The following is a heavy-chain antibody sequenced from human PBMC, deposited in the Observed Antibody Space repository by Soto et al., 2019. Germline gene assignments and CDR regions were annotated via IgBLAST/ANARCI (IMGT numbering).Heavy chain of an antibody. CDR1: DSRFPFSDYW. CDR2: IKQDGSEK. CDR3: AKHTYSDFWPGHYYYLDF. V-gene: IGHV3-7*03. Sequence: SGGSLRLSCVASDSRFPFSDYWMTWVRQAPGKGLEWVANIKQDGSEKNYVDSVRGRFTISRDNSKNTLYLQMDSLRAEDTAVYYCAKHTYSDFWPGHYYYLDFWGQGTRVTVPQ. J-gene: IGHJ4*02. D-gene: IGHD3-3*01.